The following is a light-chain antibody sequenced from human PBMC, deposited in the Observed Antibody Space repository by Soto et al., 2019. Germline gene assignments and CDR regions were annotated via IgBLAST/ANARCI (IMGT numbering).Light chain of an antibody. CDR2: RSA. Sequence: QSVLTQAPSASGTPGQRVTISCSGSSSNIGSNYVYWYQQLPGTAPKLLIYRSAHRSSGVPDRFSASKSGTSASLAISGLRSEDEADYYCAAWDDSLSGYVFGTGTKLTVL. CDR3: AAWDDSLSGYV. V-gene: IGLV1-47*01. J-gene: IGLJ1*01. CDR1: SSNIGSNY.